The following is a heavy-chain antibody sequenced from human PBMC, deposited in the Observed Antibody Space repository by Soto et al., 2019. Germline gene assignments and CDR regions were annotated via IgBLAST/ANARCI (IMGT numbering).Heavy chain of an antibody. D-gene: IGHD1-7*01. CDR3: ARGPGLWGTQFEFDY. J-gene: IGHJ4*02. CDR2: INHSGST. V-gene: IGHV4-34*01. Sequence: QVQLQQWGAGLLKPSETLSLTCAVYGGSFSGYYWSWIRQPPGKGLEWIGEINHSGSTNYNPSLKSRCTMSVDSSKNQFPLQLRSVTAAHTAVYSGARGPGLWGTQFEFDYWGQGTLVTVSS. CDR1: GGSFSGYY.